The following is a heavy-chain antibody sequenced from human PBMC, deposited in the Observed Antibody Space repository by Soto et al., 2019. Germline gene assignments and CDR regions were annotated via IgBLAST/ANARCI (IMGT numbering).Heavy chain of an antibody. CDR2: VYWHDDK. J-gene: IGHJ4*02. Sequence: QITLKHSGPTLVKPTQTLTLTCTVSGFSLTTPGLGVGWIRQPPGKALEWLTLVYWHDDKRYSSSLRDRLTIARDTSNNQVVLPMTNMDPEDSATYYCVRLMSTDTTGYFDYWGQGIVVTVSS. D-gene: IGHD1-1*01. V-gene: IGHV2-5*01. CDR1: GFSLTTPGLG. CDR3: VRLMSTDTTGYFDY.